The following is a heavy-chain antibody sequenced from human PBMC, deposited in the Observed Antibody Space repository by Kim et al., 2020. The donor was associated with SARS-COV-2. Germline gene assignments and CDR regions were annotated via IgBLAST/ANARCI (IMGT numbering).Heavy chain of an antibody. CDR2: ISYDGSNK. D-gene: IGHD2-15*01. V-gene: IGHV3-30*18. J-gene: IGHJ6*02. CDR3: AKDTDPDIVVVVAVLRWKYYSGMDV. Sequence: GGSLRLSCAASGFTFSSYGMHWVRQAPGKGLEWVAVISYDGSNKYYADSVKGRFTISRDNSKNTLYLQMNSLRAEDTAVYYCAKDTDPDIVVVVAVLRWKYYSGMDVWGQGTTVTVSS. CDR1: GFTFSSYG.